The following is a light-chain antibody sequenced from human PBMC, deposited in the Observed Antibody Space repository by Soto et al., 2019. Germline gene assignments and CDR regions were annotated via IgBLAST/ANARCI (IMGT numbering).Light chain of an antibody. CDR1: QCFSSSY. CDR3: QHYCSALFT. V-gene: IGKV3-20*01. Sequence: EIVLTQSPGTLSLSPRQRDTLSCRASQCFSSSYLAWYQRKPGQALMILISGASSRATGIPGRFSGSESGINFTLTISILETEYFAVYYCQHYCSALFTFGPGTKVDVK. J-gene: IGKJ3*01. CDR2: GAS.